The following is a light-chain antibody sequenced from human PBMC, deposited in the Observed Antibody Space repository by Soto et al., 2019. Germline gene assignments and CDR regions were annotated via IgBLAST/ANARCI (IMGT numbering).Light chain of an antibody. V-gene: IGKV1-5*01. Sequence: DIPMPQSPYTLSASVGDRVTITCRASQSISSWLAWYQQKPGKAPKLLIYDASSLESGVPSRFSGSGSGTEVALTISSLQPDDFATYYCQQYNSYPWTFGQGTKVEIK. CDR3: QQYNSYPWT. J-gene: IGKJ1*01. CDR2: DAS. CDR1: QSISSW.